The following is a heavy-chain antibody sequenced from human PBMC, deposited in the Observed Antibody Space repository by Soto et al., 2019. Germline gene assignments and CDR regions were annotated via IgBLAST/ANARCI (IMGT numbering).Heavy chain of an antibody. CDR3: ARDLTDIAAAGTSDYYGMDV. Sequence: ASVKVSCKASGYTFTGYYMHWVRQAPEQGLEWMGWINPNSGGTNYAQKFQGWVTMTRDTSISTAYMELSRLRSDDTAVYYCARDLTDIAAAGTSDYYGMDVWGQGTTVTVSS. CDR1: GYTFTGYY. V-gene: IGHV1-2*04. J-gene: IGHJ6*02. CDR2: INPNSGGT. D-gene: IGHD6-13*01.